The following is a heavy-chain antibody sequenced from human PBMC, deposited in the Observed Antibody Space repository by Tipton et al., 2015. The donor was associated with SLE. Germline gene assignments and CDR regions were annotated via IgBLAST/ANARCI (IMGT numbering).Heavy chain of an antibody. V-gene: IGHV4-39*01. D-gene: IGHD1-7*01. CDR1: GASIDRSSYY. CDR2: IYFTGTS. J-gene: IGHJ4*02. Sequence: TLSLTCIVSGASIDRSSYYCGWIRQPPGKGLGWIASIYFTGTSYYSPSLLSPVTISLDTSKNQFYLRLTSVTAADTAVYYCASLPSPNYNTYFDYWSPGTLVTVSS. CDR3: ASLPSPNYNTYFDY.